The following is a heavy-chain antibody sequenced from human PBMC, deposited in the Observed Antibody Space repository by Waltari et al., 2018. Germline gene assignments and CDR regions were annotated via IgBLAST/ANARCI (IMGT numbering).Heavy chain of an antibody. CDR2: IKQDASEK. Sequence: EVQLVESGGGLVQPGGSLKLYCAASGFNFASYWMSWVRQAPGKGLEWVANIKQDASEKYYVDSVKGRFTISRDNTKNSLSLEMNSLRAEDTGVYYCARDYYYDSSNDYWGQGTLVTVSS. CDR3: ARDYYYDSSNDY. J-gene: IGHJ4*02. V-gene: IGHV3-7*01. D-gene: IGHD3-22*01. CDR1: GFNFASYW.